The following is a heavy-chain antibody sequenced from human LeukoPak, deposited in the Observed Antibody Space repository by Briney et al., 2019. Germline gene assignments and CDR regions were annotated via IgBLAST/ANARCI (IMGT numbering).Heavy chain of an antibody. CDR2: ISGYNGNT. D-gene: IGHD1-26*01. CDR3: ARTTAGATEGAFDI. CDR1: GYTFENYG. J-gene: IGHJ3*02. Sequence: ASVKVSCKASGYTFENYGITWVRQAPGQGLEWMGWISGYNGNTDYAEKLQGRVTMTTDTSTSTAYMELRSPRSDDTAVYYCARTTAGATEGAFDIWGQGTMVTVSS. V-gene: IGHV1-18*01.